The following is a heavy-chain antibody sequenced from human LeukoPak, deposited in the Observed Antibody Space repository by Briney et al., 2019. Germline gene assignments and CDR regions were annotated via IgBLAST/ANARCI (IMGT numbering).Heavy chain of an antibody. CDR1: GFTFSSYW. CDR2: IKQDGSEK. CDR3: ARDRGYISGSYVY. J-gene: IGHJ4*02. V-gene: IGHV3-7*03. Sequence: GGSLRLSRAASGFTFSSYWMSWVRQAPGKGLEWVANIKQDGSEKYYVDSVKGRFTISRDNAKNSLYLQMNSLRAEDTAVYYCARDRGYISGSYVYWGQGTLVTVSS. D-gene: IGHD6-19*01.